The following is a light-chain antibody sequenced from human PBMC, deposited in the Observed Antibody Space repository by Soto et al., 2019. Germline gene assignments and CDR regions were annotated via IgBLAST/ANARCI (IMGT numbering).Light chain of an antibody. V-gene: IGLV2-14*03. Sequence: QSVLTQPASVSGSPGQSITISCTGTSSDVGGYNYVSWYQHHPGKAPKLMIYDVSNRSSGVSNRFSGSKSGNTASLTISGLQPEDEADYYCCSYTTSNTRQIVFVTGTKVTVL. CDR2: DVS. CDR3: CSYTTSNTRQIV. J-gene: IGLJ1*01. CDR1: SSDVGGYNY.